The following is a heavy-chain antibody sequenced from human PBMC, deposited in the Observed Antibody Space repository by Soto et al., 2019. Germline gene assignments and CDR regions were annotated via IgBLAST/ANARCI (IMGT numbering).Heavy chain of an antibody. CDR2: ISASGGST. J-gene: IGHJ6*03. V-gene: IGHV3-23*01. CDR1: GFTFSSYA. Sequence: EVQLLESGGGLVQPGGSLRLSCAASGFTFSSYAMSWVRQAPGKGLEWVSAISASGGSTYYADSVKGRFTISRDNSRNTQSMQMNSLRAEDTAIYYCAKGLLAARHSYYYYMDVWGKGTTVTVSS. CDR3: AKGLLAARHSYYYYMDV. D-gene: IGHD6-6*01.